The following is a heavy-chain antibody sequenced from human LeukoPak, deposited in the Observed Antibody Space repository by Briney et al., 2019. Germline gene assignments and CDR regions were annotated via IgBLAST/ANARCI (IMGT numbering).Heavy chain of an antibody. CDR1: GDSFSTNSAA. CDR3: ARSVAAQPYFDY. D-gene: IGHD6-19*01. V-gene: IGHV6-1*01. Sequence: SQSLSLTCAISGDSFSTNSAAWNWIRQSPSRGLEWLGRTYYKSKWYYDYRITINPDTSKNQFSLQLNSVTPEDTAVYFCARSVAAQPYFDYWGQGTLVTVSS. CDR2: TYYKSKWYY. J-gene: IGHJ4*02.